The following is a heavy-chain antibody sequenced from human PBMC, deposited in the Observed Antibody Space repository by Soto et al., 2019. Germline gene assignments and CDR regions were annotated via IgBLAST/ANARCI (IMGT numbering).Heavy chain of an antibody. V-gene: IGHV1-69*12. J-gene: IGHJ2*01. CDR1: GGTFSRYA. D-gene: IGHD6-19*01. CDR2: ITPMFGTA. CDR3: AQTLGSAVAGPGRFDL. Sequence: QVQLVQSGAEVKKPGSSVKVSCKASGGTFSRYAISWVRQAPGQGLEWMGGITPMFGTANYAQKFQGRVTVTADESTSTVHMELRRLRCEDTAVYYGAQTLGSAVAGPGRFDLWGRGTLVIVSS.